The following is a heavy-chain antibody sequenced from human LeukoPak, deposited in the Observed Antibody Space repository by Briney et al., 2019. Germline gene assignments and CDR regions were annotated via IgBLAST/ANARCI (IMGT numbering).Heavy chain of an antibody. V-gene: IGHV3-15*01. J-gene: IGHJ6*04. CDR1: GFTFSNAW. CDR2: TKSKTDGGTT. Sequence: PGGSLRLSCAASGFTFSNAWMSWVRQAPGKGLEWVGRTKSKTDGGTTDYAAPVKGRFTISRDDSKNTLYLQMNSLKTEDTAVYYCTTGVMVSSYYYYGMDVWGKGTTVTVSS. CDR3: TTGVMVSSYYYYGMDV. D-gene: IGHD2-21*01.